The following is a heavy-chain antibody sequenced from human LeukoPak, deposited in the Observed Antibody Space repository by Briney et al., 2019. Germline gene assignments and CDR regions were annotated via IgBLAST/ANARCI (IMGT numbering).Heavy chain of an antibody. Sequence: GGSLRLSCAASGFTFSSHSMNWVRQAPGKGLEWVSYISSSGSTIYYADSVKGRFSISRDNAKNSLHLQMNSLRAEDTAVYYCAKGYNYGDYWGQGTLVTVSS. V-gene: IGHV3-48*01. J-gene: IGHJ4*02. CDR2: ISSSGSTI. CDR3: AKGYNYGDY. D-gene: IGHD3-16*01. CDR1: GFTFSSHS.